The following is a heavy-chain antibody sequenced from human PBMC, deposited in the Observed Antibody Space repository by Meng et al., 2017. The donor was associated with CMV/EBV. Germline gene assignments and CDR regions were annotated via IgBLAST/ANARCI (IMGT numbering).Heavy chain of an antibody. CDR1: GFTFSSYA. CDR2: ISGSGGGT. V-gene: IGHV3-23*01. D-gene: IGHD3-3*01. CDR3: AKAILFGVVIDYFDY. Sequence: GGSLRLSCAASGFTFSSYAMSWVRQAPGKGLEWVSAISGSGGGTYYADSVKGRFTISRDNSKNTLYLQTNSLRAEDTAVYYCAKAILFGVVIDYFDYWGQGTLVTVSS. J-gene: IGHJ4*02.